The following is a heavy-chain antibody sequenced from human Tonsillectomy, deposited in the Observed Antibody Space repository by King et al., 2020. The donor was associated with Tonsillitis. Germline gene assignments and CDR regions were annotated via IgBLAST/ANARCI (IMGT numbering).Heavy chain of an antibody. CDR2: NYHRGGT. Sequence: VQLQESGPGLVKPSGTPSLTRAVSGGSLSSRNWWRWVRQPPGEGVEGIRENYHRGGTPYNPSHKRRVTMSVDKSKNQFSLKLSSVTAADTAVYYCARRRWNAFDLWGQGTRVTVSS. CDR3: ARRRWNAFDL. CDR1: GGSLSSRNW. V-gene: IGHV4-4*02. J-gene: IGHJ3*01. D-gene: IGHD5-24*01.